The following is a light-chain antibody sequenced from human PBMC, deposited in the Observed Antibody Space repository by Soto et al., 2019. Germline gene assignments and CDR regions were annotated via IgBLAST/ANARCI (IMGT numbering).Light chain of an antibody. Sequence: EMVLTQSPGTLSLSPGERATLACRASQSVSSSYLAWYQQKPGQAPRLIIYGASSRATGIPDRFSGSGAGTDFTLTSSRLEPEDFAVYYCQQYGTSPITFGQGTRLEI. V-gene: IGKV3-20*01. CDR3: QQYGTSPIT. CDR2: GAS. J-gene: IGKJ5*01. CDR1: QSVSSSY.